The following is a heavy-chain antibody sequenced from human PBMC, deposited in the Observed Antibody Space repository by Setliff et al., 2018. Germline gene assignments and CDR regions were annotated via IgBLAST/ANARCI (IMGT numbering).Heavy chain of an antibody. D-gene: IGHD3-10*01. V-gene: IGHV4-39*01. CDR2: IYYSGST. J-gene: IGHJ4*02. CDR3: ARSGYGSGSYYKVDY. Sequence: SETLSLTCAVSGGSISSGGYSWGWIRQPPGKGLEWIGSIYYSGSTYYNPSLKSRVTISVDTSKNQFSLKLSSVTAADTAVYYCARSGYGSGSYYKVDYWGQGTLVTVSS. CDR1: GGSISSGGYS.